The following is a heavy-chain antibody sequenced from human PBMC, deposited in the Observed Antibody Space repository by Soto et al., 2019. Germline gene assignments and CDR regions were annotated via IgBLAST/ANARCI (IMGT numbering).Heavy chain of an antibody. J-gene: IGHJ4*02. CDR2: SHYSGST. CDR3: ASGKKEGIAVAGANVGLDY. V-gene: IGHV4-30-4*01. D-gene: IGHD6-19*01. CDR1: GASISSSDCY. Sequence: SETLSLTCTVSGASISSSDCYWTRVRQPPGKGLEWIGYSHYSGSTNYNPSFKSRLAISLDTSKNQFSLKLSSVTAADTAVYYCASGKKEGIAVAGANVGLDYWGQGTLVTVSS.